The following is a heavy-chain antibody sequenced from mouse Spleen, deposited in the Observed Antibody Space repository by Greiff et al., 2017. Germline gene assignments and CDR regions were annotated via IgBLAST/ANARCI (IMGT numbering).Heavy chain of an antibody. J-gene: IGHJ3*01. CDR2: IDPETGGT. CDR1: GYTFTDYE. Sequence: QVQLQQSGAELVRPGASVTLSCKASGYTFTDYEMHWVKQTPVHGLEWIGAIDPETGGTAYNQKFKGKAILTADKSSSTAYMELRSLTSEDSAVYYCTMGAGNYVPWFAYWGQGTLVTVSA. V-gene: IGHV1-15*01. CDR3: TMGAGNYVPWFAY. D-gene: IGHD2-1*01.